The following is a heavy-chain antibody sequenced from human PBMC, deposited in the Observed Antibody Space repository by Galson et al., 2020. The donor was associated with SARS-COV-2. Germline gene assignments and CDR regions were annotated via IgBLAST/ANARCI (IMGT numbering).Heavy chain of an antibody. J-gene: IGHJ4*02. Sequence: ASVKVSCKASGYTFTGYYMHWVRQAPGQGLEWMGWINPNSGGTNYAQKFQGRVTMTRDTSISTAYMELSRLRSDDTAVYYCARVTATEDWSGLQGGPGYWGQGTLVTVSS. D-gene: IGHD3-3*01. CDR2: INPNSGGT. V-gene: IGHV1-2*02. CDR1: GYTFTGYY. CDR3: ARVTATEDWSGLQGGPGY.